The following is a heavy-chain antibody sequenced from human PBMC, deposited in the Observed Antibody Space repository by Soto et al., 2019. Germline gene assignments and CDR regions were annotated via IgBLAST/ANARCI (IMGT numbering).Heavy chain of an antibody. CDR3: AREPSSAYDHDQ. Sequence: QVQLQESVPGLVKPSQTLSLTCTVSGGSVSSGSYYWSRIRQHPVRGLEWIGYIYYTGNTYSNPSLKSRLAISVDTSTNSLALRLTCVPAADTAVHYCAREPSSAYDHDQWGQGTLVTVSA. J-gene: IGHJ4*02. D-gene: IGHD3-22*01. V-gene: IGHV4-31*03. CDR1: GGSVSSGSYY. CDR2: IYYTGNT.